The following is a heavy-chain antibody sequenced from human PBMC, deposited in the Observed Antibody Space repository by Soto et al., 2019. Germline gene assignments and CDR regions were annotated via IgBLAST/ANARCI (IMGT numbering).Heavy chain of an antibody. J-gene: IGHJ5*02. CDR1: GYRFTSYC. V-gene: IGHV5-51*01. CDR2: IFPSDSDT. CDR3: ARKDKSGYFNWFDP. Sequence: PGESLKISCRTSGYRFTSYCIAWVLRMPGKGLEWMGIIFPSDSDTIYSPSFQGQVTISADRSTSTVFLQWASLKASDTAVYFCARKDKSGYFNWFDPWGQGTLVTVSS. D-gene: IGHD3-22*01.